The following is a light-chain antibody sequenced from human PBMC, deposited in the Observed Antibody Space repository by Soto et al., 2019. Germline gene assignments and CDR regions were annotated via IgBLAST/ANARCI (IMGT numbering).Light chain of an antibody. Sequence: DIQMTQSPPTLSASVGVRVTITCRASQPISSWLAWYHQKPGKAPKLLIYDASNLESGVPSRFSGSGSGTEFTLTISSLQPEDFGSYYCQQYENYWTFGQGTKVEIK. CDR2: DAS. J-gene: IGKJ1*01. V-gene: IGKV1-5*01. CDR3: QQYENYWT. CDR1: QPISSW.